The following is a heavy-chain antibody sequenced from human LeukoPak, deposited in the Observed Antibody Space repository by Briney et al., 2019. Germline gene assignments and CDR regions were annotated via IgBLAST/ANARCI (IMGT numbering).Heavy chain of an antibody. CDR1: GGSISSYY. Sequence: PSETLSLTCTVSGGSISSYYWSWIRQPPGKGLEWIGYIYYSGSTNYNPSLKSRVTISVDTSKSQFSLKLSSVTAADTAVYYCARGIYGSGSYYGDFDYWGQGTLVTVSS. D-gene: IGHD3-10*01. CDR2: IYYSGST. CDR3: ARGIYGSGSYYGDFDY. V-gene: IGHV4-59*01. J-gene: IGHJ4*02.